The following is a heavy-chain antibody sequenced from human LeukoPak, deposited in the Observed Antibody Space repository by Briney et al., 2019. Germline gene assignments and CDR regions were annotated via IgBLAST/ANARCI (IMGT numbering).Heavy chain of an antibody. Sequence: PGGSLRLSCAASGFTFSSYGMHWVRQAPGKGLEWVAVISYDGSNKYYADSVKGRFTISRDNSRNTLYLQMSSLRAEDTAVYYCAKASSGWYLSWFDPWGQGTLVTVSS. V-gene: IGHV3-30*18. CDR3: AKASSGWYLSWFDP. CDR1: GFTFSSYG. D-gene: IGHD6-19*01. CDR2: ISYDGSNK. J-gene: IGHJ5*02.